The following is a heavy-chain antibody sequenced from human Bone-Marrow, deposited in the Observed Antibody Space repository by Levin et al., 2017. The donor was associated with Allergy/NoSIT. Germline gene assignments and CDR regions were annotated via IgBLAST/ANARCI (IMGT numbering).Heavy chain of an antibody. CDR2: ISAYNGNT. D-gene: IGHD3-10*01. CDR3: ARYHYYGSGSDEGPNWFDP. V-gene: IGHV1-18*01. CDR1: GYTFTSYG. J-gene: IGHJ5*02. Sequence: GESLKISCKASGYTFTSYGISWVRQAPGQGLEWMGWISAYNGNTNYAQKLQGRVTMTTDTSTSTAYMELRSLRSDDTAVYYCARYHYYGSGSDEGPNWFDPWGQGTLVTVSS.